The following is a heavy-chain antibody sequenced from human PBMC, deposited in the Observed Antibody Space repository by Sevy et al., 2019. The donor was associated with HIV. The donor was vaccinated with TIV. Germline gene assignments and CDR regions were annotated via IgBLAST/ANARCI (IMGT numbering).Heavy chain of an antibody. Sequence: GGSLRLSCAASGFTFSHAWMSWVRQAPGKGLEWVGRIKSKPDGGTTDYAAPVKGRFTISRDDSKNTLFMQMNSLKTEDTDFYYCSKVPIIVLLVTDGMDVWGQGTTVTVSS. CDR2: IKSKPDGGTT. CDR3: SKVPIIVLLVTDGMDV. V-gene: IGHV3-15*01. CDR1: GFTFSHAW. D-gene: IGHD2-8*02. J-gene: IGHJ6*02.